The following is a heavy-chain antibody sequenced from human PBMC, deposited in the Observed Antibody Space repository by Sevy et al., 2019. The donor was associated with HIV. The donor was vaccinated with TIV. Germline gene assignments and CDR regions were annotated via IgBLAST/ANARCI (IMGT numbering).Heavy chain of an antibody. CDR3: ARAGLNFHDYYYYGMDV. Sequence: ASVKVSCKASGGTFSSYAISWVRQAPGQGLEWMGGIIPIFGTANYAQKFQGRVTITADESTSTAYMELSSLRSEDTAVYYCARAGLNFHDYYYYGMDVWGQGTTVTVSS. J-gene: IGHJ6*02. CDR1: GGTFSSYA. D-gene: IGHD3-16*01. V-gene: IGHV1-69*13. CDR2: IIPIFGTA.